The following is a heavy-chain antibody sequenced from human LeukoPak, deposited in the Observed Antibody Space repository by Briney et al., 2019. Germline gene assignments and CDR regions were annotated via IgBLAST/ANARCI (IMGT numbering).Heavy chain of an antibody. CDR3: ATYRQAVADAFDF. D-gene: IGHD4-23*01. J-gene: IGHJ3*01. CDR1: GYSFTRYW. V-gene: IGHV5-51*01. Sequence: GESLKISCKTFGYSFTRYWIAWVRQVPGEGLEWVGMTYPGDSGTKYSPSFQGHVTISADRSISTAYLQWRSLKASDSAIYYCATYRQAVADAFDFWGQGTMVIVSS. CDR2: TYPGDSGT.